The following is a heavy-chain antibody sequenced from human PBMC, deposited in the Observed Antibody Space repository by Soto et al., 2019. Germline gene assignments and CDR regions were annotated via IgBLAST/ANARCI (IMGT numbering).Heavy chain of an antibody. J-gene: IGHJ6*02. D-gene: IGHD2-15*01. V-gene: IGHV1-46*01. Sequence: QVQLVQSGAEVKKPGASVKVSCKASGYTFTSYYMHWVRQAPGQGLEWMGIINPSGGSTSYAQKFQGRVTMTRDTSTSTVYMELSSLRSEDTAVYYCARDTDTYCSGGSCYSPLSGMDVWGQGTTVTVSS. CDR1: GYTFTSYY. CDR3: ARDTDTYCSGGSCYSPLSGMDV. CDR2: INPSGGST.